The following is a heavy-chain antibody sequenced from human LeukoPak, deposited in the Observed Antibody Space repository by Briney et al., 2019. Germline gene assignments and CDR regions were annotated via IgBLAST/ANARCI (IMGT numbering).Heavy chain of an antibody. D-gene: IGHD6-13*01. CDR1: GFTFSSYW. CDR2: IKQDGSEK. Sequence: GGSLRLSCAASGFTFSSYWMSWVRQAPGKGLEWVANIKQDGSEKYYVDSVKGRFTISRDNAKNSLYLQMNSLSAEDTAVYYCAREGAAADVDYWGQGTLVTVSS. V-gene: IGHV3-7*01. J-gene: IGHJ4*02. CDR3: AREGAAADVDY.